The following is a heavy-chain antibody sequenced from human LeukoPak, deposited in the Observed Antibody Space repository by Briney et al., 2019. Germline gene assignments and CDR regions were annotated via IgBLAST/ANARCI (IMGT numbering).Heavy chain of an antibody. CDR1: GFTFSAFA. CDR3: AINSSGWYY. J-gene: IGHJ4*02. V-gene: IGHV3-23*01. Sequence: GGSLRLSCAVSGFTFSAFAMSWVRQAPGRGVEWVSTITKNGDTAYYEDSVKGRFTISRDNAKNTLYLQMNSLRAEDTAVYYCAINSSGWYYWGQGTLVTVSS. D-gene: IGHD6-19*01. CDR2: ITKNGDTA.